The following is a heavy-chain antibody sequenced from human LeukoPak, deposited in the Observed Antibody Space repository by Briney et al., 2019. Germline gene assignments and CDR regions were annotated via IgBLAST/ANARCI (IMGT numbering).Heavy chain of an antibody. Sequence: GASVKVSCKASGYTFTSYGISWVRQAPGQGLEWMGWISAYNGNTNYAQKLQGRVTMTTDTSTSTAYMELRSLRSDDTAVYYRARDMIGWGSFTDAFDIWGQGTMVTVSS. CDR1: GYTFTSYG. V-gene: IGHV1-18*01. CDR2: ISAYNGNT. J-gene: IGHJ3*02. CDR3: ARDMIGWGSFTDAFDI. D-gene: IGHD3-10*02.